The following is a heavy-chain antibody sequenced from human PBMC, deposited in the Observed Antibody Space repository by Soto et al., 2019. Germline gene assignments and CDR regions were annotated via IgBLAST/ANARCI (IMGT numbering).Heavy chain of an antibody. D-gene: IGHD1-1*01. Sequence: QITLKESGPPLVKPTQTLTLTCTFSGFSLSTSGVGVGWIRQPPGKALEWLALIYWDDDKRYSPPPKSRLTITQDTSKNPVVLTIPNMDPVDTATYHCPHSPEPRPPENMDLCAQPTAVTVSS. V-gene: IGHV2-5*02. CDR1: GFSLSTSGVG. CDR2: IYWDDDK. J-gene: IGHJ6*02. CDR3: PHSPEPRPPENMDL.